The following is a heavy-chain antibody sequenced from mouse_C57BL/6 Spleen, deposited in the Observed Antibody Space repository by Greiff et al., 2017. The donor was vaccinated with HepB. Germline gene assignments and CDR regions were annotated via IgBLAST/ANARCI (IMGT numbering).Heavy chain of an antibody. CDR2: ISSGSSTI. CDR1: GFTFSDYG. Sequence: EVQGVESGGGLVKPGGSLKLSCAASGFTFSDYGMHWVRQAPEKGLEWVAYISSGSSTIYYADTVKGRFTISRDNAKNTLFLHMTSLRSEDTAMYYCARQLAGVDYWGQGTTLTVSS. D-gene: IGHD3-1*01. CDR3: ARQLAGVDY. J-gene: IGHJ2*01. V-gene: IGHV5-17*01.